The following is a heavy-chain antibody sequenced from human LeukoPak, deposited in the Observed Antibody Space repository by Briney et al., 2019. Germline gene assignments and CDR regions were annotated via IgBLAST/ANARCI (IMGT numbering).Heavy chain of an antibody. CDR1: GGSISNYY. J-gene: IGHJ4*02. CDR2: VDHSGST. D-gene: IGHD3-10*01. Sequence: SETLSLTCTVSGGSISNYYWSWIRQPPGKGLEWIGEVDHSGSTNYDPSLKSRVTISVDTSKNQFSLKLSSVTAADTAVYYCARRTQTTYYYGSGIVYWGQGTLVTVSS. V-gene: IGHV4-34*01. CDR3: ARRTQTTYYYGSGIVY.